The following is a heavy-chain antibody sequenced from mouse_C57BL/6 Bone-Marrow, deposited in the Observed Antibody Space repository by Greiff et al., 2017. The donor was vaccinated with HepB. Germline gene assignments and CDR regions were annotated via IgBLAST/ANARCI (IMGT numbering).Heavy chain of an antibody. Sequence: VQGVESGAELVRPGTSVKVSCKASGYAFTNYLIEWVKQRPGQGLEWIGVINPGSGGTKYNEKFKGKATLTADKSSSTAYMQLSSLTSEDSAVYFCLWLRQGVDYWGQGTTLTVSS. CDR1: GYAFTNYL. CDR2: INPGSGGT. D-gene: IGHD2-2*01. CDR3: LWLRQGVDY. J-gene: IGHJ2*01. V-gene: IGHV1-54*01.